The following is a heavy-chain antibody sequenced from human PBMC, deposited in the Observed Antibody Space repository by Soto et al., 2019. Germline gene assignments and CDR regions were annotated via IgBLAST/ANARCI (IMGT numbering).Heavy chain of an antibody. D-gene: IGHD3-3*01. CDR2: IYPGDSET. J-gene: IGHJ4*02. CDR3: ARLGDGFNPYYFDS. Sequence: LGESLKISCKASRYSFTSYWIGWVRQKPGKGLEWMGIIYPGDSETRYSPSFQGQVTISADKSINTAYLQWSSLKASDTANYYCARLGDGFNPYYFDSWGQGTLGTVSS. CDR1: RYSFTSYW. V-gene: IGHV5-51*01.